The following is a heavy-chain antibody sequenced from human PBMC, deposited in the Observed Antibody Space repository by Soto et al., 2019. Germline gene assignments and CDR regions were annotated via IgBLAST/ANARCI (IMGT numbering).Heavy chain of an antibody. V-gene: IGHV1-69*13. Sequence: GASVKASCKSSGGTFSSHSINWVRQAPGQGLEWMGGIIPIFGPANFAKKFQGRVTITADESTTTAYMELSSLTSEDTAVYYCATGSFTSTGGRIGYHYNAMDVWGQGTTVTVSS. D-gene: IGHD1-1*01. CDR3: ATGSFTSTGGRIGYHYNAMDV. J-gene: IGHJ6*02. CDR1: GGTFSSHS. CDR2: IIPIFGPA.